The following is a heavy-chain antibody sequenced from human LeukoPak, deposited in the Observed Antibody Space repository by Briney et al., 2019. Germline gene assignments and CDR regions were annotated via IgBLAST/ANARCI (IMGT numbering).Heavy chain of an antibody. Sequence: GASVKVSCKASGYSFTSYGISWVRQAPGQGLEWMGWISAYNGNTNYAQKLQDRVTMTTDTSTSTGYMELRSLTSDDTAVYYYARSRGGYSYGYGEDWGQGTLVTVSS. CDR3: ARSRGGYSYGYGED. J-gene: IGHJ4*02. CDR1: GYSFTSYG. D-gene: IGHD5-18*01. CDR2: ISAYNGNT. V-gene: IGHV1-18*01.